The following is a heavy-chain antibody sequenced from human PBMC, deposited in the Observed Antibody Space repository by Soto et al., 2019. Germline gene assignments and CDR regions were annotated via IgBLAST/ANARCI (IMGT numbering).Heavy chain of an antibody. V-gene: IGHV3-9*01. J-gene: IGHJ4*02. CDR2: ISWNSGSI. CDR1: GFTFDDYA. Sequence: EVQLVESGGGLVQPGRSLRLSCAASGFTFDDYAMHWVRQAPGKGLEWVSGISWNSGSIGYADSVKGRFTISRDNGKNSLYAQENSLRSEDTALYYCAIDRRGGPGGRYYYGSGSYYNTNLNYWGQGTLVTVSS. CDR3: AIDRRGGPGGRYYYGSGSYYNTNLNY. D-gene: IGHD3-10*01.